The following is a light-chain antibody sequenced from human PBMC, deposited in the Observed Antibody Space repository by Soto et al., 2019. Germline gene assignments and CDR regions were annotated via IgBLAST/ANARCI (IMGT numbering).Light chain of an antibody. J-gene: IGLJ3*02. V-gene: IGLV1-40*01. CDR2: DNN. CDR3: QSYDSSLSASV. Sequence: QSVLTQAPSVSGAPGQRITISCAGSSSNIGGGYEVHWYQQLPGTAPKLRIYDNNHRPSGVPDRFSGSKSGTSASLAITGLQAEDEADYYCQSYDSSLSASVFGGGTKLTVL. CDR1: SSNIGGGYE.